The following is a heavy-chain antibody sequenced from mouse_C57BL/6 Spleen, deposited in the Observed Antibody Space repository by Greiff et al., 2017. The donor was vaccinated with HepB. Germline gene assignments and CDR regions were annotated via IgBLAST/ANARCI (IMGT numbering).Heavy chain of an antibody. CDR1: GYSITSGYY. CDR2: ISYDGSN. Sequence: ESGPGLVKPSQSLSLTCSVTGYSITSGYYWNWIRQFPGNKLEWMGYISYDGSNNYNPSLKNRISITRDTSKNQFFLKLNSVTTEDTATYYCAREELTGDYFDYWGQGTTLTVSS. CDR3: AREELTGDYFDY. D-gene: IGHD4-1*01. V-gene: IGHV3-6*01. J-gene: IGHJ2*01.